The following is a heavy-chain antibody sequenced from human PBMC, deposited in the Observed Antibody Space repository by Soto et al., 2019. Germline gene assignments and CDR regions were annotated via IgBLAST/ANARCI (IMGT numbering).Heavy chain of an antibody. D-gene: IGHD3-10*01. Sequence: SETLSLTCAVYGGSFSGYYWTWIRQPPGTGLEWIGEINHSGSTNYNPSLKSRVTISVDTSKNQFSLKLTSVTAADTAVYYCATLQGTYYYGSGSYYLHYWXQGTLVTVSS. CDR1: GGSFSGYY. CDR3: ATLQGTYYYGSGSYYLHY. V-gene: IGHV4-34*01. J-gene: IGHJ4*02. CDR2: INHSGST.